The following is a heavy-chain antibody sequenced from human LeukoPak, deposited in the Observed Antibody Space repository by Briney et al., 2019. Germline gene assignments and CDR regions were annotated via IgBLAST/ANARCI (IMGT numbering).Heavy chain of an antibody. V-gene: IGHV1-2*02. J-gene: IGHJ4*02. D-gene: IGHD2-2*01. Sequence: GASVKVSCKASGYTFTGYYMHWVRQAPGQGLEWMGWNNPNSGGTNYAQKFQGRVTMTRDTSISTAYMELSRLRSDDTAVYYCARVPVGRVEVPAAMLDYWGQGTLVTVSS. CDR2: NNPNSGGT. CDR3: ARVPVGRVEVPAAMLDY. CDR1: GYTFTGYY.